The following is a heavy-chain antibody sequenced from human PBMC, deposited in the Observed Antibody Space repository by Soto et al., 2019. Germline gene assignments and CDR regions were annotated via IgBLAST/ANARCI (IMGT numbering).Heavy chain of an antibody. CDR3: ARELEGGVFDI. J-gene: IGHJ3*02. Sequence: QVHLQESGPQLVKPSQPLSLTCTVSGGPVRDAFSYWTWIRQPPGKGPEWMGYLSYTGGTYYNPSLRNRATIAVDESSSLWSLRLSSVTAADTAVYYCARELEGGVFDIWGRGTLVTVSS. V-gene: IGHV4-30-4*01. D-gene: IGHD2-8*02. CDR2: LSYTGGT. CDR1: GGPVRDAFSY.